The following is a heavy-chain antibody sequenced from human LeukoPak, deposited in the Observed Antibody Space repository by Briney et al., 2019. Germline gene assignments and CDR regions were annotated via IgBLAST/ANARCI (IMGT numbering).Heavy chain of an antibody. CDR3: ARARRGSSSAYYYYYMDV. V-gene: IGHV1-69*05. D-gene: IGHD6-6*01. Sequence: SVKVSCKASGGTFSSYAISWVRQAPGQGLEWMGRIIPIFGTANYAQKFQGRVTITTDESTSTAYMELSSLRSEDTAVYYCARARRGSSSAYYYYYMDVWGKGTTVTVSS. CDR1: GGTFSSYA. J-gene: IGHJ6*03. CDR2: IIPIFGTA.